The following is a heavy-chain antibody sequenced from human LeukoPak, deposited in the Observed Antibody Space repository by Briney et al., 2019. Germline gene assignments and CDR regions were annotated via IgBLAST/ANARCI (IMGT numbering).Heavy chain of an antibody. D-gene: IGHD3-3*01. CDR3: ARAEYDFWSGYPSALDP. CDR1: GGSFSGYY. J-gene: IGHJ5*02. CDR2: INHSGST. V-gene: IGHV4-34*01. Sequence: SETLSLTCAVYGGSFSGYYWSWIRQPPGKGLEWIGEINHSGSTNYNPSLKSRVTISVDTSKNQFSLKLSSVPAADTAAYYCARAEYDFWSGYPSALDPWGQGTLVTVSS.